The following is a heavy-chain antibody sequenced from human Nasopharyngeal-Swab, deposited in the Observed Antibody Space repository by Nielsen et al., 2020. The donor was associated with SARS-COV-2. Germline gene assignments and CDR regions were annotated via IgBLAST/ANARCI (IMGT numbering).Heavy chain of an antibody. Sequence: WVRQAPGQGLEWMGIINPSGGSTSYAQKFQGRVTMTRDTSTSTVYMELSSLRSEDTAVYYCARGGGNSVWDFDYWGQGTLVTVSS. CDR3: ARGGGNSVWDFDY. CDR2: INPSGGST. D-gene: IGHD4-23*01. V-gene: IGHV1-46*01. J-gene: IGHJ4*02.